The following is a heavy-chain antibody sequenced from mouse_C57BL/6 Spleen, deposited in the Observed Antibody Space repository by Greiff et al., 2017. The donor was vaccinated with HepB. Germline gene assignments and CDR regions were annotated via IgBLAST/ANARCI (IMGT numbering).Heavy chain of an antibody. CDR2: IDPSDSET. Sequence: VQLQQPGAELVRPGSSVKLSCKASGYTFTSYWMHWVKQRPIQGLEWIGNIDPSDSETHYNQKFKDKATLTVDKSSSTAYMQLSSLTSEDSAVYYCARYGTTVANYFDYWGQGTTLTVSS. V-gene: IGHV1-52*01. D-gene: IGHD1-1*01. J-gene: IGHJ2*01. CDR3: ARYGTTVANYFDY. CDR1: GYTFTSYW.